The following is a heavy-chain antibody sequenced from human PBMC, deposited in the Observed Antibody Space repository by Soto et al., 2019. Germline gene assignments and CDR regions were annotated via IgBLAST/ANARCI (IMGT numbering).Heavy chain of an antibody. CDR1: GYTLTELS. D-gene: IGHD3-10*01. J-gene: IGHJ6*02. Sequence: ASVKVSCKVSGYTLTELSMHWVRQAPGKGLEWMGGFDPEDGETIYAQKFQGRVTMTEDTSTDTAYMELSSLRSEDTAVYYCATHPVRGVITLQMDVWGQGTTVTVSS. V-gene: IGHV1-24*01. CDR3: ATHPVRGVITLQMDV. CDR2: FDPEDGET.